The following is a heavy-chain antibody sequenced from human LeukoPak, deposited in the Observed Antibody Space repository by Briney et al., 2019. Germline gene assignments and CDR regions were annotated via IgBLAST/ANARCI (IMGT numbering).Heavy chain of an antibody. V-gene: IGHV4-39*07. D-gene: IGHD6-13*01. Sequence: SETLSLTCTVSGGSISSGSDYWGWIRQPPGKGLEWIGSIYYSGSTYYNPSLKSRVTISVDTSKNQFSLKLSSVTAADTAVYYCARESVGSSWFLDYWGQGTLVTVS. CDR2: IYYSGST. CDR1: GGSISSGSDY. J-gene: IGHJ4*02. CDR3: ARESVGSSWFLDY.